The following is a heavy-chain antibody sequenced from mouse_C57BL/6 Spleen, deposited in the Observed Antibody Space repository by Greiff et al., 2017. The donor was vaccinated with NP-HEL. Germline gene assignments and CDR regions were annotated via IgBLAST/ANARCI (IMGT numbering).Heavy chain of an antibody. CDR2: ISGGGGNT. D-gene: IGHD1-1*01. V-gene: IGHV5-9*01. CDR3: AVDYYGSSHWYFDV. J-gene: IGHJ1*03. Sequence: EVMLVESGGGLVKPGGSLKLSCAASGFTFSSYTMSWVRQTPEKRLEWVATISGGGGNTYYLDSVTGRFTISSDNSKNTLYLQMSSRRTEDTAVYYCAVDYYGSSHWYFDVWGTGTTVTVSS. CDR1: GFTFSSYT.